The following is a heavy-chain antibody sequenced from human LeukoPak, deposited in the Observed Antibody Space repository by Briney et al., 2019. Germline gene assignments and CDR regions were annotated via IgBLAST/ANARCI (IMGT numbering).Heavy chain of an antibody. D-gene: IGHD2-2*02. CDR3: ARDSIDCSSTSCYRGLYYFDY. CDR1: GGTFSSYA. J-gene: IGHJ4*02. Sequence: SVKVSCKASGGTFSSYAISWVRQAPGQGLEWMGGIIPIFGTANYAQKFQGRVTITADESTSTAYMELSSLRSEDTAVYYCARDSIDCSSTSCYRGLYYFDYWGQGTLVTVSS. CDR2: IIPIFGTA. V-gene: IGHV1-69*01.